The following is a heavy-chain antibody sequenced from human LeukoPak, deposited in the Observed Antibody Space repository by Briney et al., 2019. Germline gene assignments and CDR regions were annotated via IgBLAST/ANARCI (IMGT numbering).Heavy chain of an antibody. Sequence: SETLSLTCTVSGGSISSYYWSWIRQPPGKGLEWIGYIYYSGSTNYNPSLKSRVTISVDTSKNQFSLKLSSVTAADTAVYYCASAYYYDSSGYQGDYYYYMDVWGKGTTVTVSS. J-gene: IGHJ6*03. CDR1: GGSISSYY. CDR3: ASAYYYDSSGYQGDYYYYMDV. V-gene: IGHV4-59*01. D-gene: IGHD3-22*01. CDR2: IYYSGST.